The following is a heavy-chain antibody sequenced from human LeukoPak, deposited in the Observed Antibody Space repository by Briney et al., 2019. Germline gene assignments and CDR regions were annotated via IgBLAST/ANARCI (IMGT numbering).Heavy chain of an antibody. CDR2: ISSSSKYI. J-gene: IGHJ2*01. Sequence: TGGSLRLSCAASGFTFSTYSMNWVRQAPGRGLEWVSSISSSSKYIYYADSVKGRFTISRDDAKNSLSLQMNSLRAEDTAVYYCARGGSSSWYRLLDLWGRGTLVTVSS. V-gene: IGHV3-21*01. CDR1: GFTFSTYS. D-gene: IGHD6-13*01. CDR3: ARGGSSSWYRLLDL.